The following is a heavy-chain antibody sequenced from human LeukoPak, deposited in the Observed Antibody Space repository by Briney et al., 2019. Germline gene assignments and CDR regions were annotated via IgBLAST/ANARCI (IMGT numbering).Heavy chain of an antibody. Sequence: ASVKVSCKASGYTFTSYDINWVRQAPGQGLEWMGWTKPNTGDTGYAQKFQGRVTMTRNTSTGTAYMELSSLTSEDTAVYYCARMHYYDTINPNWFDPWGQGTLVTVSS. CDR3: ARMHYYDTINPNWFDP. V-gene: IGHV1-8*01. J-gene: IGHJ5*02. D-gene: IGHD3-22*01. CDR1: GYTFTSYD. CDR2: TKPNTGDT.